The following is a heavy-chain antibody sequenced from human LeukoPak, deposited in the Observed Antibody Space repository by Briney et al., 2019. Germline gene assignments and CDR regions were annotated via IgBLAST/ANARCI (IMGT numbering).Heavy chain of an antibody. V-gene: IGHV3-15*01. CDR2: IRNDRIT. CDR1: GLTFSDAW. Sequence: PGESLRLSCVLSGLTFSDAWMSWVRQAPGKWLEWVGRIRNDRITDYAAPVQGRFSISRDNSKNTFYLQMNSLRTEDTGMYFCTWIATIFTVDYWGQGTLVTVSS. D-gene: IGHD5-12*01. CDR3: TWIATIFTVDY. J-gene: IGHJ4*02.